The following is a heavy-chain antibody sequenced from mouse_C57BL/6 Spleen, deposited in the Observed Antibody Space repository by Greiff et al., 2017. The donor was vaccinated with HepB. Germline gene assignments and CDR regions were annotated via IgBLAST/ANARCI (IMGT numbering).Heavy chain of an antibody. J-gene: IGHJ2*01. V-gene: IGHV1-82*01. Sequence: QVQLQQSGPELVKPGASVKISCKASGYAFSSSWMNWVKQRPGKGLEWIGRIYPGDGDTTYNGKFKGKATLTADKSSSTAYMQLSSLTSEDSAVYFCARGEGTAQAPFDYWGQGTTLTVSS. D-gene: IGHD3-2*02. CDR3: ARGEGTAQAPFDY. CDR1: GYAFSSSW. CDR2: IYPGDGDT.